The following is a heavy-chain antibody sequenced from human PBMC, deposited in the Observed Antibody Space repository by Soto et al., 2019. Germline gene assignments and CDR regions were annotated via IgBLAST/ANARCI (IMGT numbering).Heavy chain of an antibody. CDR1: GDSVASDNYY. J-gene: IGHJ4*02. D-gene: IGHD5-18*01. Sequence: SETLSLTCTVSGDSVASDNYYWTWIRQPPGKGLEWIGYIYSSGSTNYNPSLKSRVTISVDTSRNQFSLKLTSVTAADTAVYYCARDTRGYSRAFDYWGQGTLVTVSS. V-gene: IGHV4-61*01. CDR2: IYSSGST. CDR3: ARDTRGYSRAFDY.